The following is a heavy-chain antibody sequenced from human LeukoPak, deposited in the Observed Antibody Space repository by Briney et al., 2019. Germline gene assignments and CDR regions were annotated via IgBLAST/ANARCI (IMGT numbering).Heavy chain of an antibody. J-gene: IGHJ4*02. CDR3: ASGFLGGYDSNFDY. V-gene: IGHV1-18*01. CDR2: ISAYNGNT. D-gene: IGHD5-12*01. CDR1: GYTFTNYG. Sequence: ASVKVSCKASGYTFTNYGISWVRQAPGQGLEWMGWISAYNGNTNYVQKLQGRVTMTTDTSTSTAYMELRSLRSDDTAVYYCASGFLGGYDSNFDYWGQGTLVTVSS.